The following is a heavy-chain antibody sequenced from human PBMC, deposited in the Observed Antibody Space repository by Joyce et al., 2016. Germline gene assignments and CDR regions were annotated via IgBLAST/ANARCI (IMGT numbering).Heavy chain of an antibody. CDR3: TRSMNWNYPFDY. CDR2: LWYGGSNK. D-gene: IGHD1-7*01. CDR1: GFSLTDYG. J-gene: IGHJ4*02. Sequence: QVQLGESGGGVVQPGRSLRLSCATSGFSLTDYGVHWVRRAPGKGLEWVAVLWYGGSNKYYGDSVQGRFTVSRDNSRNTVYLQMNSLRVEDTAVYYCTRSMNWNYPFDYWGKGARVTVSS. V-gene: IGHV3-33*01.